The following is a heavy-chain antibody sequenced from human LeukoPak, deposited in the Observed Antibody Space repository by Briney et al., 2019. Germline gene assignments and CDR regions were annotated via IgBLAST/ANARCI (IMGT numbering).Heavy chain of an antibody. V-gene: IGHV3-33*01. CDR3: ARDSLGGDY. Sequence: GGSLRLSCAASGFTFSTFGMHWVRRAPGKGLEWVAVIWNDGSKKFYADSVKGRFTISRDNSKNTLYLQMNSLRAEDTAVYYCARDSLGGDYWSQGTLVTVSS. D-gene: IGHD3-16*01. CDR2: IWNDGSKK. CDR1: GFTFSTFG. J-gene: IGHJ4*02.